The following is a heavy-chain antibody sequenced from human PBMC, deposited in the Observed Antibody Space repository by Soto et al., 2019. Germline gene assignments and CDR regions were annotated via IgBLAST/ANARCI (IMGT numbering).Heavy chain of an antibody. Sequence: QVQLQESGPGLVKPSQTLSLTCTVSGESITGGGYYWAWIRQHPGKGLEWIGYIYYSGTTYYNPSLKSRVTISVDTSKTQFSLRLSSVTAADTALYYCASLTVILPPATSSNYYYYSMDVWGPGTSVTVSS. CDR3: ASLTVILPPATSSNYYYYSMDV. CDR2: IYYSGTT. CDR1: GESITGGGYY. V-gene: IGHV4-31*03. J-gene: IGHJ6*02. D-gene: IGHD2-2*01.